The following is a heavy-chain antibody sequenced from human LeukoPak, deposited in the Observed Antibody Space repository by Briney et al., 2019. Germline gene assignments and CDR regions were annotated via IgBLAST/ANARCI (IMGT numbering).Heavy chain of an antibody. V-gene: IGHV3-20*01. J-gene: IGHJ2*01. Sequence: PGGSLRLSCAASGFTFDDYGMSWVRQAPGKGLEWVSGINWNGGSTGYADSVKGRFTISRDNAKNSLYLQMNSLRAEDTALYHCARDRAISQQQKWYFDLWGRGTLVTVSS. CDR3: ARDRAISQQQKWYFDL. CDR2: INWNGGST. CDR1: GFTFDDYG. D-gene: IGHD6-13*01.